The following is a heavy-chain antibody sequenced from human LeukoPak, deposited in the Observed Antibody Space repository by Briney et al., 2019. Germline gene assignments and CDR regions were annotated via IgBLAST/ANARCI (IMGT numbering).Heavy chain of an antibody. D-gene: IGHD2-21*02. J-gene: IGHJ3*02. V-gene: IGHV4-39*07. Sequence: PSETLSLTCTVSGGSISSSSYYWGWIRQPPGKGLEWIGSIYYSGSTYYNPSLKSRVTISVDTSKNQFSLKLSSVTAADTAVYYCARSGWGGDFRAFDIWGQGTMVTVSS. CDR3: ARSGWGGDFRAFDI. CDR2: IYYSGST. CDR1: GGSISSSSYY.